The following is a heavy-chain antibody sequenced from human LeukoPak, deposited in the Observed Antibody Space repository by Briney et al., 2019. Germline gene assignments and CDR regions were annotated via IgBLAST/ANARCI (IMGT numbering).Heavy chain of an antibody. D-gene: IGHD3-22*01. J-gene: IGHJ4*02. Sequence: PGASLRLSCAASGFTSSSYAMNWVRQAPGKGREWVSGISSSGGTTYYADSVKGRFTISRDNSKSTLYLQMNSLRAEDTAVYYWAKDVSGWLFDRIDYWGQGTLVTVSS. V-gene: IGHV3-23*01. CDR2: ISSSGGTT. CDR3: AKDVSGWLFDRIDY. CDR1: GFTSSSYA.